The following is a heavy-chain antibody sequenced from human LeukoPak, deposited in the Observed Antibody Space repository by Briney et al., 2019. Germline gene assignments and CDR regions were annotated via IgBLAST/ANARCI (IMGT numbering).Heavy chain of an antibody. Sequence: ASVKVSCKASGYTFTGYYMHWVRQAPGQGLEWMGWINPNSGGTNYAQKFQGWVTMTRDTSISTAYMELSRLGSDDTAVYYCAVTYYYDSSGYYSFDYWGQGTLVTVSS. D-gene: IGHD3-22*01. CDR2: INPNSGGT. J-gene: IGHJ4*02. CDR1: GYTFTGYY. V-gene: IGHV1-2*04. CDR3: AVTYYYDSSGYYSFDY.